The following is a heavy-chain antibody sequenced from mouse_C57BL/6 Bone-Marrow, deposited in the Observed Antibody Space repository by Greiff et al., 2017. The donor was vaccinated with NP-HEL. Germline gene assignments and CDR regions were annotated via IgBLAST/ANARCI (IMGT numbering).Heavy chain of an antibody. Sequence: QVQLQQPGAELVKPGASVKLSCKASGYTFTSYWMQWVKQRPGQGLEWIGEIDPSDSYTNYNQKFKGKATFTVDTSSSTAYMQLSSLTAEDSAVYYCARDGYYGSFDYWGQGTTLTVSS. CDR1: GYTFTSYW. CDR2: IDPSDSYT. J-gene: IGHJ2*01. CDR3: ARDGYYGSFDY. D-gene: IGHD1-1*01. V-gene: IGHV1-50*01.